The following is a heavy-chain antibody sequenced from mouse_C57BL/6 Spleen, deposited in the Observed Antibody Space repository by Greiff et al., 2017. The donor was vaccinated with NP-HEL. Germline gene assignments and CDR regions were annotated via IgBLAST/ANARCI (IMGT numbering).Heavy chain of an antibody. V-gene: IGHV5-4*03. CDR1: GFTFSSYA. D-gene: IGHD3-1*01. CDR3: ARQGLRYYAMDY. CDR2: ISDGGSYT. J-gene: IGHJ4*01. Sequence: EVKLVESGGGLVKPGGSLKLSCAASGFTFSSYAMSWVRQTPEKRLEWVATISDGGSYTYYPDNVKGRFTISRDNAKNNLYLQMSHLKSEDTAMYYCARQGLRYYAMDYWGQGTSVTVSS.